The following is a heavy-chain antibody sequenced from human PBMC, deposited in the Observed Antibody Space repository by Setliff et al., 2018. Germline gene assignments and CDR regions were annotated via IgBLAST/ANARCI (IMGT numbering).Heavy chain of an antibody. V-gene: IGHV1-8*02. D-gene: IGHD3-3*01. CDR3: ARATSWSGGPYYFDN. Sequence: ASVKVSCKASGYTFTSYDINWVRQATGQGLEWMGWMNPNSGNPGYAQQFQGSFTMTRNTSISTAYMDLSSLRFEDTAVYYCARATSWSGGPYYFDNWGQGTLVTVSS. CDR2: MNPNSGNP. J-gene: IGHJ4*02. CDR1: GYTFTSYD.